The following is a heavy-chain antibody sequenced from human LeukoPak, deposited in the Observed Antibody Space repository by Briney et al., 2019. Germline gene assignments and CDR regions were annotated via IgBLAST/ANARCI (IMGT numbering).Heavy chain of an antibody. CDR3: AKEATMVRSQNH. CDR1: GFTFSSYG. Sequence: PGGSLRLSCAASGFTFSSYGMHWVRQAPGKGLEWVAVISYDGSNKYYADSVKGRFTISRDNSKNTLYLQMNSLRAEDTAVYYCAKEATMVRSQNHWGQGTLVTVSS. CDR2: ISYDGSNK. V-gene: IGHV3-30*18. J-gene: IGHJ4*02. D-gene: IGHD3-10*01.